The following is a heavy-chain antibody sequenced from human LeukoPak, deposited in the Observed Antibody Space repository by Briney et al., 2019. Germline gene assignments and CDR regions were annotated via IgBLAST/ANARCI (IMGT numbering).Heavy chain of an antibody. Sequence: SETLSLTCTVSGDSISSGAYSWGWIRQPPGKGLEWIGSIYYSGSTYDNPSLKSRVTISVDTSRNQFSLKLSSVTAADTAVYYCARDVIPNSVVDYWGQGNLVTVSS. V-gene: IGHV4-39*07. CDR1: GDSISSGAYS. CDR3: ARDVIPNSVVDY. CDR2: IYYSGST. D-gene: IGHD2-15*01. J-gene: IGHJ4*02.